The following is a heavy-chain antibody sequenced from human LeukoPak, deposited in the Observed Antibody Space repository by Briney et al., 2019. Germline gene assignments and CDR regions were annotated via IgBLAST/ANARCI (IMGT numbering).Heavy chain of an antibody. CDR2: IHYSGST. CDR3: ARVSGATITTYYGMDV. J-gene: IGHJ6*02. D-gene: IGHD5-12*01. V-gene: IGHV4-59*01. CDR1: GGSFSRYY. Sequence: SETLSLTCTVSGGSFSRYYWSWIRQPPGKGLEWIGNIHYSGSTNYNPSLKSRVTISIDTSKNQFTLRLSSVTAVDTAVYYCARVSGATITTYYGMDVWGQGTTVTVS.